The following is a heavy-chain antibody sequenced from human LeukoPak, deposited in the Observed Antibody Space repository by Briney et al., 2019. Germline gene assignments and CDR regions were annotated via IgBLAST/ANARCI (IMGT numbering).Heavy chain of an antibody. J-gene: IGHJ4*02. V-gene: IGHV3-30-3*01. D-gene: IGHD1-7*01. CDR3: ARDRITGTSNFDY. CDR2: ISYDGSNK. CDR1: GFTFSSYA. Sequence: GGSLRLSCAASGFTFSSYAMHWVRQAPGKGLEWVAVISYDGSNKYYADSVKGRFTISRDNSKNTLYLQMNSLRAEDTAVYYCARDRITGTSNFDYWGQGILVTVSS.